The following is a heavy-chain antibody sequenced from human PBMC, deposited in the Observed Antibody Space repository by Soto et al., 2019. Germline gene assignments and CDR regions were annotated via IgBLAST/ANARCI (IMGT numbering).Heavy chain of an antibody. CDR1: GGSINTYY. V-gene: IGHV4-59*01. Sequence: QVQLQESGPGLVKPSETLSLTCTVSGGSINTYYWSWIRQPPGKGLEWVGYIYYSGTTYYNPSLKSRISISIDKSKNQFSLNLSSVTAEDTAVDYCARVFSGGGDYYDYGMDLWGQGSTVTVSS. J-gene: IGHJ6*02. D-gene: IGHD6-19*01. CDR2: IYYSGTT. CDR3: ARVFSGGGDYYDYGMDL.